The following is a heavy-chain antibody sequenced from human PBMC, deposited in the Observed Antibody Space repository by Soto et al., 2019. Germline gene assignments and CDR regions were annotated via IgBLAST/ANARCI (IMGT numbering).Heavy chain of an antibody. CDR3: ARSSGYVPGGY. CDR2: IHHSGST. Sequence: PSETLSLTCAVSGYPISGGYYWCFIRQPPGKGLEWIGIIHHSGSTYYNPSLRSRITISVDTSKNQFSLKMPSVTAADTAVYYCARSSGYVPGGYWGQGILVTVSS. J-gene: IGHJ4*02. D-gene: IGHD5-12*01. V-gene: IGHV4-38-2*01. CDR1: GYPISGGYY.